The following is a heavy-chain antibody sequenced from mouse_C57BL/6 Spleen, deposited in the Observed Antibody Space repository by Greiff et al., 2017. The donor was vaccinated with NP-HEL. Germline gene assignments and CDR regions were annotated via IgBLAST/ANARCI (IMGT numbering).Heavy chain of an antibody. CDR2: IRNKANGYTT. CDR3: ARWGYYYYAMDY. Sequence: EVQRVESGGGLVQPGGSLSLSCAASGFTFTDYYMSWVRQPPGKALEWLGFIRNKANGYTTEYSASVKGRFTISRDNSQSILYLQMNALRAEDSATYYCARWGYYYYAMDYWGQGTSVTVSS. D-gene: IGHD2-3*01. V-gene: IGHV7-3*01. J-gene: IGHJ4*01. CDR1: GFTFTDYY.